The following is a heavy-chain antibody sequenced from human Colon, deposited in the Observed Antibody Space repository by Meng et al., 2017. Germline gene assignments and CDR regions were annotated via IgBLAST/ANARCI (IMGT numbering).Heavy chain of an antibody. D-gene: IGHD6-19*01. CDR1: GFTFSSYA. J-gene: IGHJ3*02. CDR3: ARDQGSGWYFDHDAFDI. V-gene: IGHV3-64*01. Sequence: GGSLRLSCAASGFTFSSYAMHWARQAPGKGLEYVSAISSNGGSTYYANSVKGRFTISRDNSKNTLYLQMGSLRAEDMAVYYCARDQGSGWYFDHDAFDIWGQGTMVTVSS. CDR2: ISSNGGST.